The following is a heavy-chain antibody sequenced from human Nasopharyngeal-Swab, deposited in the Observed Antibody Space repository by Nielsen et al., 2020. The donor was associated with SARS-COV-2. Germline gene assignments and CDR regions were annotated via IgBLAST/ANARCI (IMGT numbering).Heavy chain of an antibody. V-gene: IGHV3-23*01. J-gene: IGHJ6*02. CDR2: ISGGSDST. D-gene: IGHD5-12*01. Sequence: GESLKISCAASGFTFSNFAMSWVRQAPGKGLEWVSVISGGSDSTYYTDSVRGRFTISRDNSKNTVSLQMNSLRVEDTAMYYCAKDRDSGDDSDDYYHYYGMDVWGQGTTVTVSS. CDR1: GFTFSNFA. CDR3: AKDRDSGDDSDDYYHYYGMDV.